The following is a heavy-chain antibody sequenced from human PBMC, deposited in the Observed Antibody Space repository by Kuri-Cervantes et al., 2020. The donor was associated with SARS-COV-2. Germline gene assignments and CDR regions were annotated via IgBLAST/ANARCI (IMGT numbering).Heavy chain of an antibody. D-gene: IGHD2-15*01. Sequence: SETLSLTCTVSGYSISSGYYWGWIRQPPGKGLEWIGSIYHSGSTYYNPSLKSRVTISVDTSKNQFSLKLSSVTAADTAVYYCARKDRGWFDPWGQGTLVTVSS. CDR3: ARKDRGWFDP. J-gene: IGHJ5*02. CDR1: GYSISSGYY. CDR2: IYHSGST. V-gene: IGHV4-38-2*02.